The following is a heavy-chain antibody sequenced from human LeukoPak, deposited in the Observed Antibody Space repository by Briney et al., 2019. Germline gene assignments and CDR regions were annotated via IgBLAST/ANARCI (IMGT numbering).Heavy chain of an antibody. J-gene: IGHJ4*02. D-gene: IGHD3-10*01. CDR2: ISGSGGST. CDR3: AEDSYYYGSGSPDY. CDR1: GFTFSSYA. V-gene: IGHV3-23*01. Sequence: PGGSLRLSCAASGFTFSSYAMSWVRQAPGKGLEWVSAISGSGGSTYYADSVKGRFTISRDNSKNTLYLQMNSLRAEDTAVYYCAEDSYYYGSGSPDYWGQGTLVTVSS.